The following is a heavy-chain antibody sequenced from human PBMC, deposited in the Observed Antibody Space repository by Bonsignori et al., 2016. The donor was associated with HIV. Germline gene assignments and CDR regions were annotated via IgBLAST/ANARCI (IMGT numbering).Heavy chain of an antibody. CDR3: ARDRSSFYDRSGPMDV. D-gene: IGHD3-22*01. CDR2: ISSDGSKT. CDR1: GFNFNTYW. Sequence: EVQLVESGGGLVQPGGSLRLSCTASGFNFNTYWMHWVRQVPGKGLVWVSSISSDGSKTTYADSVKGRFTVSRDNAKKTLFLQMNSLRAEDTAVYYCARDRSSFYDRSGPMDVWGKGTTVTVSS. V-gene: IGHV3-74*01. J-gene: IGHJ6*04.